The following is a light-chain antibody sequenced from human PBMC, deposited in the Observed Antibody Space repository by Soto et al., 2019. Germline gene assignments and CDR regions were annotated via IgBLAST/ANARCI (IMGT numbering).Light chain of an antibody. J-gene: IGKJ3*01. Sequence: EIVFTQSPGTLSLSPGERATLSCRASQSVSSSYLAWYQQKPGQAPRLLIYGASSRATGIPDRFSGSGSGTDFTLTISRLEPEDFAVYYCQQYGSSPRIFTFGPGTKVDIK. CDR1: QSVSSSY. V-gene: IGKV3-20*01. CDR2: GAS. CDR3: QQYGSSPRIFT.